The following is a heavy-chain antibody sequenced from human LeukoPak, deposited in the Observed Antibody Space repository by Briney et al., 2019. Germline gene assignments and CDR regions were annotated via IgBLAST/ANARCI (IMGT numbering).Heavy chain of an antibody. Sequence: GGSLRLSCAASGFTFSSYSMNWVRQAPGKGLEWVSSISSSSGYIYYADSVKGRFTISRDNAKNSLYLQMNSLRAEDTAVYYCARDDYGDYIDYWGQGTLVTVSS. V-gene: IGHV3-21*01. CDR3: ARDDYGDYIDY. J-gene: IGHJ4*02. CDR1: GFTFSSYS. CDR2: ISSSSGYI. D-gene: IGHD4-17*01.